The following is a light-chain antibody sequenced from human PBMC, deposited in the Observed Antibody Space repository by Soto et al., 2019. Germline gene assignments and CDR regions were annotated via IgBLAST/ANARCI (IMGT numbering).Light chain of an antibody. CDR1: QSVSSSY. J-gene: IGKJ2*01. CDR2: GAS. Sequence: EIVLTQSPGTLSLSPGERATLSCRASQSVSSSYLAWYQQKPGQAPRLLIYGASSSATGLPVRFSGSGSGTDFTLTISRLEPEDFAVYYCQQYGSSPYTFGQGTKLEIK. V-gene: IGKV3-20*01. CDR3: QQYGSSPYT.